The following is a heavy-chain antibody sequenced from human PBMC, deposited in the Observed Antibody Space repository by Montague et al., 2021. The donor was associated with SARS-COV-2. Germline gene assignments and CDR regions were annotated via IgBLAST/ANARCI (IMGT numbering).Heavy chain of an antibody. Sequence: SETLSLTCAVYGGSFSGYYWSSSLQPPGKGREWSVGIIHSGSTNYNPSLKNRVTISIDTSKNQFSLKRSSVTAADTAVYYCARFAYRLLFIASYYGMDVWGQGTTVTVSS. CDR2: IIHSGST. CDR3: ARFAYRLLFIASYYGMDV. J-gene: IGHJ6*02. V-gene: IGHV4-34*12. CDR1: GGSFSGYY. D-gene: IGHD2-2*01.